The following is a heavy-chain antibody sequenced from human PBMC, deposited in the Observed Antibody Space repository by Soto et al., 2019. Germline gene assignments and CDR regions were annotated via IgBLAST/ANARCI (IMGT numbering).Heavy chain of an antibody. Sequence: SVGSLRLSCAASGFTFDDYAMHWVRQAPGKGLEWVSLISWDGGSTYYADSVKGRFTISRDNSKNSLYLQMNSLRAEDTALYYCAKGGALVPDQIDYWGQGTLVTISS. CDR3: AKGGALVPDQIDY. CDR2: ISWDGGST. D-gene: IGHD2-21*01. J-gene: IGHJ4*02. V-gene: IGHV3-43D*04. CDR1: GFTFDDYA.